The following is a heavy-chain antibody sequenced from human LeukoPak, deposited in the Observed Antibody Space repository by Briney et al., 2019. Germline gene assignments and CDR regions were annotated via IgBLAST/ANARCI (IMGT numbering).Heavy chain of an antibody. D-gene: IGHD2-2*01. V-gene: IGHV3-21*01. CDR2: ISSSSSYI. CDR3: ARVRSSSHYGAFDI. Sequence: PGGSLRLSCAASGFTFSSYSMNWVRQAPGKGLEWVSSISSSSSYIYYADSVKGRFTISRDNAKNSLYLQMNSLRAEDTAVYYCARVRSSSHYGAFDIWGQGTMVTVSS. J-gene: IGHJ3*02. CDR1: GFTFSSYS.